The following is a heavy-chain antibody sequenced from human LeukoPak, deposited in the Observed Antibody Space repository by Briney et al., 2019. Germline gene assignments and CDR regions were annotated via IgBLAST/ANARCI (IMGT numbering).Heavy chain of an antibody. Sequence: PVGSPRLSCTVSGFPVSSDSMSWVRQAPGQGLEWVSFIYSGGSTHYSDYVMRRFTIYRDHSKNTLYLQMNSLRAEDPAAYSCVRLAGAYSHPYDYWGQGTLVTVSS. CDR1: GFPVSSDS. V-gene: IGHV3-53*01. J-gene: IGHJ4*02. CDR2: IYSGGST. CDR3: VRLAGAYSHPYDY. D-gene: IGHD4/OR15-4a*01.